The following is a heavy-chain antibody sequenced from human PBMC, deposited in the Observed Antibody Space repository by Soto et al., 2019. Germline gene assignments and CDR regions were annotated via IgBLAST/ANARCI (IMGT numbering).Heavy chain of an antibody. CDR3: AREGGYFDSSGSGVYHFHGVDV. CDR1: GCSISTYF. D-gene: IGHD3-22*01. J-gene: IGHJ6*02. Sequence: SETLSLTCTVSGCSISTYFWSWIRQPAGGGLEWIGRIYTTGSTNYNPSLKSRVTMSLDTSRNQFSLKLSSVTAADTAVYYCAREGGYFDSSGSGVYHFHGVDVWGQGTTVTVSS. V-gene: IGHV4-4*07. CDR2: IYTTGST.